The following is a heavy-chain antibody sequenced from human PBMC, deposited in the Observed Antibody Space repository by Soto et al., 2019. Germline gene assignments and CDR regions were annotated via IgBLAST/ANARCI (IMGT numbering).Heavy chain of an antibody. CDR1: GFAFSTYG. V-gene: IGHV3-33*01. CDR2: IWYDGSNK. J-gene: IGHJ4*01. Sequence: QVQLVESGGGVVQPGRSLRLSCAASGFAFSTYGMHWVRQAPGKGLDWVAVIWYDGSNKYYADSVKGRFTISRDNFNNTLYLQMNSLRVEDTAIYFCARAVGPFDYWGQGTLVTVSS. D-gene: IGHD1-26*01. CDR3: ARAVGPFDY.